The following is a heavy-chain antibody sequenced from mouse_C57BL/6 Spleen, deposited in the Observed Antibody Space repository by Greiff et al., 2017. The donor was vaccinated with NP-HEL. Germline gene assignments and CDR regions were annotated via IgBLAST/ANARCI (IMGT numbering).Heavy chain of an antibody. D-gene: IGHD4-1*01. V-gene: IGHV2-6-1*01. CDR2: IWRDGST. CDR3: ARQRLTGAMDY. J-gene: IGHJ4*01. CDR1: GFSLTSYG. Sequence: QVQLKESGPGLVAPSHSLSITCTVSGFSLTSYGVHWVRQPPGKGLEWLVVIWRDGSTTYNSALKSRLSISKNTSKSQVFIKMNSLQADDTAVYYCARQRLTGAMDYWGQGTSVTVSS.